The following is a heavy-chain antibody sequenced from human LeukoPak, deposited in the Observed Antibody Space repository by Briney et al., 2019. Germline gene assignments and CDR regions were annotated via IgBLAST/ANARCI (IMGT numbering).Heavy chain of an antibody. CDR1: GFTFSSYA. D-gene: IGHD3-10*01. J-gene: IGHJ4*02. Sequence: GGSLRLSCSVFGFTFSSYAMHWVRQPPGKGLEYVSSISSSAHPTYYADSVKGRFTISRDNSKSTLYLQMSSLRPEDTAVYYCVKDRAVDYWGQGTLVTASS. CDR3: VKDRAVDY. CDR2: ISSSAHPT. V-gene: IGHV3-64D*06.